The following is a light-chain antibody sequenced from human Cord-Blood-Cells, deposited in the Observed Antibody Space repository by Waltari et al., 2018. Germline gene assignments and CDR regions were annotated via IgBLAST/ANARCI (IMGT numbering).Light chain of an antibody. Sequence: EIVLTQLPGTLSLSPGERATLSCRASQSVSSSYLAWYQQKPGQAPRLLIYGASSRATGIPDRFSGSGSGTDFTLTISRLEPEDFAVYYCQQYGSSPQTFGQGTKLEIK. V-gene: IGKV3-20*01. CDR3: QQYGSSPQT. CDR2: GAS. J-gene: IGKJ2*01. CDR1: QSVSSSY.